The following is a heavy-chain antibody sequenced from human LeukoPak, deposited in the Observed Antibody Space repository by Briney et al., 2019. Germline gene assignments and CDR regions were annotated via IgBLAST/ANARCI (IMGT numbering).Heavy chain of an antibody. V-gene: IGHV1-2*02. CDR1: GYTFTSYA. Sequence: ASVKVSCKASGYTFTSYAMNWVRQAPGQGLEWMGWINPNSGGTNYAQKFQGRVTMTRDTSISTAYMKLSRLRSDDTAVFYCARSPHILTGENFDYWGQGTLVTVSS. D-gene: IGHD3-9*01. J-gene: IGHJ4*02. CDR2: INPNSGGT. CDR3: ARSPHILTGENFDY.